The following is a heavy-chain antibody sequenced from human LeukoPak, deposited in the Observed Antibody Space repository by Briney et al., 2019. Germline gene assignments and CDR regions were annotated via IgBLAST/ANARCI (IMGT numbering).Heavy chain of an antibody. CDR1: GGSISSYY. D-gene: IGHD6-19*01. CDR3: ARQASSGWYTDYYYYYGMDV. V-gene: IGHV4-59*08. Sequence: PSETLSLTCTVSGGSISSYYWSWIRQPPGKGLEGIGYIYYSGSTNYNPSLKSRVTISVDTSKNQFSLKLSSVTAADTAVYYCARQASSGWYTDYYYYYGMDVWGQGTTVTVSS. J-gene: IGHJ6*02. CDR2: IYYSGST.